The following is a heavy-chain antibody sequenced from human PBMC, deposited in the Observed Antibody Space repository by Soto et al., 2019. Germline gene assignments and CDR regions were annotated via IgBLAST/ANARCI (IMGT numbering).Heavy chain of an antibody. CDR2: IYHSGST. CDR3: ARLHYVWGRYRRYDAFDI. Sequence: QVQLQESGPGLVKPSGTLSLTCAVSGGSISSSNWWSWVRQPPRKGLEWIGEIYHSGSTNYNPSLKSRITISVDKYKNQFSLKLSSVTAADTAVYYCARLHYVWGRYRRYDAFDIWCQGTIVTVSS. J-gene: IGHJ3*02. D-gene: IGHD3-16*02. CDR1: GGSISSSNW. V-gene: IGHV4-4*02.